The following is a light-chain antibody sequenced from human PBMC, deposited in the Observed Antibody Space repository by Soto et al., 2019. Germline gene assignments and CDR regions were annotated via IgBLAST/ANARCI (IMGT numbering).Light chain of an antibody. Sequence: QSALTQPPSVSAAPGQKVTISCSGSSSNIGNNYVSWYQQLPGTAPKLLIYDNNKRPSGIPDRFSGSKSGTSATLGITGPQTGDEADYYCGTWDSSLSAVVFGGGTKLTVL. CDR1: SSNIGNNY. CDR2: DNN. V-gene: IGLV1-51*01. J-gene: IGLJ2*01. CDR3: GTWDSSLSAVV.